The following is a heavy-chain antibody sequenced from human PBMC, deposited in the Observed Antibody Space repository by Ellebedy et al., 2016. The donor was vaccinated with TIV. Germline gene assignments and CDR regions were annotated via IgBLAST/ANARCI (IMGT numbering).Heavy chain of an antibody. J-gene: IGHJ4*02. V-gene: IGHV3-73*01. CDR2: IRNKRDSYAT. CDR3: ARQTNSCHDY. D-gene: IGHD4-11*01. Sequence: PGGSLRLSCAASGFTFGDSHMHRVRQAPGKGLEWLGHIRNKRDSYATAYAASVKGRFTISRDNSNNMAFLQMNSLQTEDTAVYYCARQTNSCHDYWGQGTLVTVSS. CDR1: GFTFGDSH.